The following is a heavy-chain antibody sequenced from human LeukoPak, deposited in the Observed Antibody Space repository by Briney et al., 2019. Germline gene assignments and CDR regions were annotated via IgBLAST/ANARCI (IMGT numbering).Heavy chain of an antibody. CDR2: ISGGGGNT. J-gene: IGHJ5*02. V-gene: IGHV3-23*01. Sequence: GGSLRLSCAASKFAFSSYAMSWVRQAPGKGLEWVSAISGGGGNTYYADSVKGRFTISRDNSKNTLYLQMNSLRAEDTAVYYCGKIPYSSGWVQNWFDPWGQGTLVTVSS. CDR1: KFAFSSYA. CDR3: GKIPYSSGWVQNWFDP. D-gene: IGHD6-19*01.